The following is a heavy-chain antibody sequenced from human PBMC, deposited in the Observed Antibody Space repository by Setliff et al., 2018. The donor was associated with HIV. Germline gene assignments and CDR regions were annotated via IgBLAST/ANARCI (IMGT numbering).Heavy chain of an antibody. J-gene: IGHJ5*02. CDR1: GGSISPYY. CDR2: ISDSGTT. CDR3: ARGGASSKYLDP. V-gene: IGHV4-59*01. D-gene: IGHD2-15*01. Sequence: PSETLSLTCTVSGGSISPYYWSWIRQPPGKGLEWIAWISDSGTTNYNPSLKSRVTLSVDTSKNQFSLSLTSVTGADTAVYYWARGGASSKYLDPWGQGTLVTVSS.